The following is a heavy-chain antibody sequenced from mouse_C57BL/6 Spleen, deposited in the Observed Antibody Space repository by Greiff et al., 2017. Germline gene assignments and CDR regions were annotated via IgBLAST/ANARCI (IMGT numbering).Heavy chain of an antibody. V-gene: IGHV1-42*01. J-gene: IGHJ3*01. CDR2: INPSTGGT. CDR3: APVVATRFAY. CDR1: GYSFTGYY. D-gene: IGHD1-1*01. Sequence: EVKLMESGPELVKPGASVKISCKASGYSFTGYYMNWVKQSPEKSLEWIGEINPSTGGTTYNQKFKAKATLTVDKSSSTAYMQLKSLTSEDSAVYYCAPVVATRFAYWGQGTLVTVSA.